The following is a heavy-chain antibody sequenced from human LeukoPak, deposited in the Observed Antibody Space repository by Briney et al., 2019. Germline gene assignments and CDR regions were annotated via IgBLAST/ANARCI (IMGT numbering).Heavy chain of an antibody. CDR2: IFHSGCT. CDR1: GYSISSGYY. V-gene: IGHV4-38-2*01. CDR3: ARASGSYGSGSYYYYGMDV. D-gene: IGHD3-10*01. Sequence: SETLSLTCAVSGYSISSGYYWGWIRQPPGKGLEWIGSIFHSGCTYYNPSLKSRVNMSVDTSKNQISLKLSSVTAADTAVYYCARASGSYGSGSYYYYGMDVWGKGTTVTVSS. J-gene: IGHJ6*04.